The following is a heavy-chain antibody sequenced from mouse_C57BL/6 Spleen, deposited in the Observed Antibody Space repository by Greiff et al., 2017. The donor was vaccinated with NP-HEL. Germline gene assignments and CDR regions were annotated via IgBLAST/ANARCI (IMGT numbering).Heavy chain of an antibody. Sequence: EVQVVESGGGLVKPGGSLKLSCAASGFTFSDYGMHWVRQAPEKGLEWVAYISSGSSTIYYADTVKGRFTISRDNAKNTLFLQMTSRRSEDTAMYYCASPYGSSYVYAMDYWGQGTSVTVSS. V-gene: IGHV5-17*01. CDR2: ISSGSSTI. D-gene: IGHD1-1*01. J-gene: IGHJ4*01. CDR3: ASPYGSSYVYAMDY. CDR1: GFTFSDYG.